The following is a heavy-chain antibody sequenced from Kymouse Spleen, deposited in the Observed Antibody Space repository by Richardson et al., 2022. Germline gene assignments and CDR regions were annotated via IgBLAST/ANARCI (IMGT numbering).Heavy chain of an antibody. Sequence: EVQLVESGGGLVKPGGSLRLSCAASGFTFSNAWMSWVRQAPGKGLEWVGRIKSKTDGGTTDYAAPVKGRFTISRDDSKNTLYLQMNSLKTEDTAVYYCTTDWWELLQNYFDYWGQGTLVTVSS. CDR1: GFTFSNAW. J-gene: IGHJ4*02. CDR2: IKSKTDGGTT. V-gene: IGHV3-15*01. D-gene: IGHD1-26*01. CDR3: TTDWWELLQNYFDY.